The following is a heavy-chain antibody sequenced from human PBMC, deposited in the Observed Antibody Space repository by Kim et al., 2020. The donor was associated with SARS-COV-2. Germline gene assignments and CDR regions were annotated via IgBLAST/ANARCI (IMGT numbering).Heavy chain of an antibody. V-gene: IGHV1-2*06. Sequence: ASVKVSCKASGYTFTGYYMHWVRQAPGQGLEWMGRINPNSGGTNYAQKFQGRVTMTRDTSISTAYMELSRLRSDDTAVYYCARDQEGQQLVLPWFDPWGQGTLVTVSS. D-gene: IGHD6-13*01. J-gene: IGHJ5*02. CDR2: INPNSGGT. CDR1: GYTFTGYY. CDR3: ARDQEGQQLVLPWFDP.